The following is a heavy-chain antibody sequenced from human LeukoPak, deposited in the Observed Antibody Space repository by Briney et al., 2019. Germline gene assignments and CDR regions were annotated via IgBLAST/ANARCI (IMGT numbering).Heavy chain of an antibody. Sequence: GGSLRLSCAASGFTFSSYWMHWVRQAPGKGLVWVSRINSDGRSINYADSVKGRFTISSDNAKNTLYLQMNSLRREDTAVYYCASVYYYDSSDYYYREDYWGQGTLVTVSS. CDR3: ASVYYYDSSDYYYREDY. CDR1: GFTFSSYW. CDR2: INSDGRSI. V-gene: IGHV3-74*01. J-gene: IGHJ4*02. D-gene: IGHD3-22*01.